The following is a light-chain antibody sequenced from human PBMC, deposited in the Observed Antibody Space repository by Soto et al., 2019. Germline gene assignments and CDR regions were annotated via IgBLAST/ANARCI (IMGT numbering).Light chain of an antibody. Sequence: QSALTQPASMSGSPGQSITIACTETSSDVGGYNFVSWYQQHPDKAPKLMLYEVTKRPSGVSDRFSGSKSGNTASLTISGLQTEDEADYYCSSYTSRDTRVFGTGTKLTVL. J-gene: IGLJ1*01. CDR3: SSYTSRDTRV. V-gene: IGLV2-14*01. CDR2: EVT. CDR1: SSDVGGYNF.